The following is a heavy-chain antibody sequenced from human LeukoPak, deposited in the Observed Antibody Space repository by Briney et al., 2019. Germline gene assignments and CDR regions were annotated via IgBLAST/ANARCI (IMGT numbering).Heavy chain of an antibody. V-gene: IGHV4-59*01. CDR3: ARVIWFGELSSHIDY. Sequence: PSETLSLTCTVSGGSISSYYWSWIRQSPGKGLEWIGYIYYSGSTNYNPSLKSRVTISVDTSKNQFSLKLSSVTAADTAVYYCARVIWFGELSSHIDYWGQGTLVNVSS. CDR2: IYYSGST. CDR1: GGSISSYY. D-gene: IGHD3-10*01. J-gene: IGHJ4*02.